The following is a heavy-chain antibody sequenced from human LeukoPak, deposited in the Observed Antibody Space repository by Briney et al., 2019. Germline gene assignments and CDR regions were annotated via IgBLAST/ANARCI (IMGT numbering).Heavy chain of an antibody. V-gene: IGHV3-7*01. D-gene: IGHD2-21*01. J-gene: IGHJ6*04. CDR3: ARAYCEGVCHSGPAGDV. Sequence: PGGSLRLSCAVSGFTFSDYWMNWVRQVPGKGLEWVTNIKRDGSETHYVDSVKGRFTISRDNAQNTLYLQMNSLRSEDTAVYYCARAYCEGVCHSGPAGDVWGTGTTVTVSS. CDR2: IKRDGSET. CDR1: GFTFSDYW.